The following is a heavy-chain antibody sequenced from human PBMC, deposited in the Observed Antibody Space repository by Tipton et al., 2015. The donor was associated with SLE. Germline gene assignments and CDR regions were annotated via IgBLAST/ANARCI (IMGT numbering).Heavy chain of an antibody. CDR3: ARGGIQLWNWFDP. J-gene: IGHJ5*02. CDR1: GGSISGYS. V-gene: IGHV4-59*08. Sequence: TLSLTCTVSGGSISGYSWSWVRQPPGKGLEWIGYIYHSGSTYYNPSLKSRVTISVDTSKNQFSLKLNSVTAADTAVYYCARGGIQLWNWFDPWGQGTLVTVSS. CDR2: IYHSGST. D-gene: IGHD5-18*01.